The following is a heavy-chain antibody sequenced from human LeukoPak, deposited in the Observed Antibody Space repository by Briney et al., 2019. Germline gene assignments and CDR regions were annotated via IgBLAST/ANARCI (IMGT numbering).Heavy chain of an antibody. CDR2: IYHSGST. V-gene: IGHV4-4*02. CDR1: GGSISSSNR. CDR3: ASSNFGVVITLFDY. D-gene: IGHD3-3*01. J-gene: IGHJ4*02. Sequence: SGTLSLTCAVSGGSISSSNRWSWVRQPPGKGLEWIGEIYHSGSTNYNPSLKSRVTISVDTSKNQFSLKLSSVTAADTAVYYCASSNFGVVITLFDYWGQGTLVTVSS.